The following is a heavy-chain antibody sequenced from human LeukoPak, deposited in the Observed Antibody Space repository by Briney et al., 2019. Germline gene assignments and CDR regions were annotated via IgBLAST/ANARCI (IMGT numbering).Heavy chain of an antibody. CDR1: GYTFTGYY. V-gene: IGHV1-2*06. CDR2: INPNSGGT. CDR3: AREPPEDAFDI. J-gene: IGHJ3*02. D-gene: IGHD1-14*01. Sequence: ASVKVSCKTSGYTFTGYYIHWVRQAPGQGLEWMGRINPNSGGTNYAQKFQDRVTMTRDTSMSTAYMELSRLRSDDTAVYYCAREPPEDAFDIWGQGTTVTVSS.